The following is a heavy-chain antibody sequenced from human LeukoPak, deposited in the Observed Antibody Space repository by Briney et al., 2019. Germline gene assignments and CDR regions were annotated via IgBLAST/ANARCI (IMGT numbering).Heavy chain of an antibody. CDR1: GYTFTRYY. D-gene: IGHD3-22*01. V-gene: IGHV1-2*02. J-gene: IGHJ4*02. Sequence: ASVKVSCKASGYTFTRYYMHWVRQAPGQGLEWMGWINPNSGGTNYAQKFQGRVTMTRDTSISTAYMELSRLRSDDTAVYYCARVGDMGYDSSGYYGVDYWGQGTLVTVSS. CDR2: INPNSGGT. CDR3: ARVGDMGYDSSGYYGVDY.